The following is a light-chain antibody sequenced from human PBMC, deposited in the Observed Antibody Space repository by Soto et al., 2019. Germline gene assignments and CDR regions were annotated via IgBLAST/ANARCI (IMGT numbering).Light chain of an antibody. J-gene: IGKJ1*01. CDR3: LQTYNLPRT. CDR1: LTIGDS. CDR2: GAS. Sequence: DIQMTQSPSSLSASGGDRVTITCRASLTIGDSLSWFQQKAGKPPTLLIYGASALQSGVPARFSGSGSGTDFTLTISNMQREDFATYYCLQTYNLPRTFGQGTKVDIK. V-gene: IGKV1-39*01.